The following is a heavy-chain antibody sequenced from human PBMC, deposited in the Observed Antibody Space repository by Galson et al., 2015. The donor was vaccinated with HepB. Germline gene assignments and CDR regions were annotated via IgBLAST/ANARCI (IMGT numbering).Heavy chain of an antibody. J-gene: IGHJ4*02. CDR2: IDWDDDK. V-gene: IGHV2-70*01. CDR3: ARWRWFGNYFDY. CDR1: GFSLSTSGMC. Sequence: PALVKPTQTLTLTCTFSGFSLSTSGMCVSWIRQPPGKALEWLALIDWDDDKYYSTSLRTRLTISKDTSKNQVVLTMTNMDPVDTATYYCARWRWFGNYFDYRGQGTLVTVSS. D-gene: IGHD3-10*01.